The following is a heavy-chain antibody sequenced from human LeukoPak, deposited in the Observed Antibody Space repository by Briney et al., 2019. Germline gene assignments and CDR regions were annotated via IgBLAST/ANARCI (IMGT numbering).Heavy chain of an antibody. V-gene: IGHV3-48*03. CDR1: GFTFSSYE. CDR3: ARDVGSSPFDY. Sequence: GGSLRLSCAASGFTFSSYEMNWVRQAPGKGLEWVSYISSSGSTIYYADSVKGRFTISRDNAKNSLYLQMNSLRAEDTAVYYCARDVGSSPFDYWGQGTLVTVSS. J-gene: IGHJ4*02. D-gene: IGHD6-13*01. CDR2: ISSSGSTI.